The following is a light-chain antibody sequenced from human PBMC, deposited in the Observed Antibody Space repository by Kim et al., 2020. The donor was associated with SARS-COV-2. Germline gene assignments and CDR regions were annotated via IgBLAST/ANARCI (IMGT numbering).Light chain of an antibody. CDR1: QDISTW. CDR2: SAS. Sequence: DIHMSQSPSSVSASVRDRVTITCRASQDISTWLAWYQQRPGKVPNLLIYSASSLHSGVPSRFSGSGSGTDFTLTICSLQPEDFATYDCPQASNLPLTFGGGTKFEI. J-gene: IGKJ4*01. V-gene: IGKV1-12*01. CDR3: PQASNLPLT.